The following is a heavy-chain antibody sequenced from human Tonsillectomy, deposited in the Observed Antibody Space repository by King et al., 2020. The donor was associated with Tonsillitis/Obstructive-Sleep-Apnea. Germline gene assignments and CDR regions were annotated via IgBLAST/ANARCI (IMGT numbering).Heavy chain of an antibody. J-gene: IGHJ6*03. D-gene: IGHD3-3*01. CDR1: GGSFSGYY. CDR2: INHIGST. Sequence: VQLQQWGAGLLKPSETLSLTCAVYGGSFSGYYWSWIRQPPGKGLECIGEINHIGSTNYTPSLKSRVTISVETSKNQFSLKLSSVFAADTAVYYCARARYDSYMDVWGKGTTVTVSS. V-gene: IGHV4-34*01. CDR3: ARARYDSYMDV.